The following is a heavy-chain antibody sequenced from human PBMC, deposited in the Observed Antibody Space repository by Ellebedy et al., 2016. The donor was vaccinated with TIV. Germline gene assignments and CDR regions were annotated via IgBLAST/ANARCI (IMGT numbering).Heavy chain of an antibody. V-gene: IGHV1-2*02. CDR3: ARGSSTSCCDYDYYYGMDV. D-gene: IGHD2-2*01. J-gene: IGHJ6*02. Sequence: ASVKVSCKASGYTFTGYYMHWVRQAPGQGLEWMGWINPNSGGTNYAQKFQGRVTMTRDTSISTAYMELSRLRSDDTAVYYCARGSSTSCCDYDYYYGMDVWGQGTTVTVSS. CDR2: INPNSGGT. CDR1: GYTFTGYY.